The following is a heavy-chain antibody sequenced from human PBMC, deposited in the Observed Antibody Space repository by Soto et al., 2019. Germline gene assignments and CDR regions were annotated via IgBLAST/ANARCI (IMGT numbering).Heavy chain of an antibody. D-gene: IGHD6-13*01. CDR2: MNPNSGNT. CDR3: ARERSAAGAGWFDP. V-gene: IGHV1-8*01. Sequence: QVQLVQSGAEVKKPGASVKVSCKASGYTFTSYDINWVRQATGQGLEWMGWMNPNSGNTDYAQKLQGRVTMTRNTSIITAYMELSSLRSEDTAVYYCARERSAAGAGWFDPWGQGTLVTVSS. J-gene: IGHJ5*02. CDR1: GYTFTSYD.